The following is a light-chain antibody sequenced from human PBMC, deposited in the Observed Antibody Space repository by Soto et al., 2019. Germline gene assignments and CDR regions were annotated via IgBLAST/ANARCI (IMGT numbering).Light chain of an antibody. CDR1: QSVSSSH. J-gene: IGKJ4*01. CDR2: GAS. CDR3: QQYGSSPPLT. V-gene: IGKV3-20*01. Sequence: EIVLTQSPGTLSLSPGERATLSCRASQSVSSSHLAWYQQKPGQAPRLLIYGASSRATGIPDRFSGSGSGTDFTFTISRLEPEDFVVYYCQQYGSSPPLTFGGGPRWRSN.